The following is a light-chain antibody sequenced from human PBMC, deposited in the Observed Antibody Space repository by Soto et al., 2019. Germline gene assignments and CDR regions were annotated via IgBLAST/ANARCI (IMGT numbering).Light chain of an antibody. CDR1: SSDVGSYNY. J-gene: IGLJ1*01. V-gene: IGLV2-14*01. Sequence: QSALTQPASVSGSPGQSITISCTGTSSDVGSYNYVSWYRQHPGQAPKLMIYDVNNRPSGVSNRFSGSKSGNTASLTISGLQAEDEADYYCSSYASSSAHVFGPGTKHTVL. CDR3: SSYASSSAHV. CDR2: DVN.